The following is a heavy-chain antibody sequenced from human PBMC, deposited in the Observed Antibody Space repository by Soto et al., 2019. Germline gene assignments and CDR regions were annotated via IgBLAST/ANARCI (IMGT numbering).Heavy chain of an antibody. D-gene: IGHD7-27*01. Sequence: GGSLRLSCAASGFTFSSYAMSWVRQAPGKGLEWVSAISGSGGSTYYADSVKGGFIISRDNSKNTLYLQMNSLRAEDTAVYYCAKPRGPWGPYYGMDVWGQGTTVTVSS. J-gene: IGHJ6*02. CDR1: GFTFSSYA. CDR2: ISGSGGST. CDR3: AKPRGPWGPYYGMDV. V-gene: IGHV3-23*01.